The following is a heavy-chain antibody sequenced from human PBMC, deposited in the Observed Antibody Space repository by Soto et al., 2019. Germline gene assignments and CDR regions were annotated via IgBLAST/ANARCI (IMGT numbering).Heavy chain of an antibody. V-gene: IGHV4-59*01. CDR3: ARDQGLRFLEWSAPSDYYGMDV. Sequence: PSETLSLTCPVSGGSISSYYWSWIRQPPGKGLEWIGYIYYSGSTNYNPSLKSRVTISVDTSKNQFSLKLSSVTAADTAVYYCARDQGLRFLEWSAPSDYYGMDVWGQGTTVTVSS. D-gene: IGHD3-3*01. CDR1: GGSISSYY. CDR2: IYYSGST. J-gene: IGHJ6*02.